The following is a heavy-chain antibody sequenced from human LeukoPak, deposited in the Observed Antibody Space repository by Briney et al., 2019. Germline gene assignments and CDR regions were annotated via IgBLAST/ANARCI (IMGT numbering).Heavy chain of an antibody. CDR1: GGSISGTYY. Sequence: SETLSLTCTVSGGSISGTYYWSWIRQPPGKGLEWIGYIYYTGTTDSNPSLKSRVTISLDTSKNQFSLNLSSVTAADTAVYYCARDIVVGNGGQYYYYYYGMDVWGQGTTVTVSS. CDR3: ARDIVVGNGGQYYYYYYGMDV. J-gene: IGHJ6*02. V-gene: IGHV4-59*12. D-gene: IGHD2-2*01. CDR2: IYYTGTT.